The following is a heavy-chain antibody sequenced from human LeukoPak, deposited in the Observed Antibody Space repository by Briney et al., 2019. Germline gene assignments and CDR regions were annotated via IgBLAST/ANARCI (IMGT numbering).Heavy chain of an antibody. V-gene: IGHV3-48*03. Sequence: GGSLTLSCAASGFTCSSYEMNWLPQAPGKGREGVSYISSSGSTIYYADSVKSRITTSRDNAENSLYLQMNSLRAEETAVYYCAELGITMNEGVWGQGTPVTISS. CDR1: GFTCSSYE. CDR2: ISSSGSTI. J-gene: IGHJ6*02. D-gene: IGHD3-22*01. CDR3: AELGITMNEGV.